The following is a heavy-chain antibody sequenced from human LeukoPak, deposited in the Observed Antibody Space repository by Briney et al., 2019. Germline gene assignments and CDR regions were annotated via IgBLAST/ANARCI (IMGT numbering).Heavy chain of an antibody. CDR2: INPNSGGT. V-gene: IGHV1-2*02. CDR1: GYTFTSYG. D-gene: IGHD5-12*01. Sequence: ASVKVSCKASGYTFTSYGISWVRQAPGQGLEWMGWINPNSGGTNYAQKFQGRVTMTRDTSISTAYMELSRLRSDDTAVYYCARDGVEMATILCPWGQGTLVTVSS. CDR3: ARDGVEMATILCP. J-gene: IGHJ4*02.